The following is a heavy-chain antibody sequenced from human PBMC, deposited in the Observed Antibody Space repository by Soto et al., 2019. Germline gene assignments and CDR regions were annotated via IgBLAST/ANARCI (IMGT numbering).Heavy chain of an antibody. CDR3: TTSNLGVDF. V-gene: IGHV3-15*01. Sequence: GGSLRLSCAASGLIFSDVWMTWVRQAPGKGLEWVGRIKTKPDDGTIDYAAPVRGRFTISRDDSKNTLYLQMTSLTPDDTGVYYCTTSNLGVDFWGPGTLVTVSS. D-gene: IGHD1-1*01. CDR1: GLIFSDVW. CDR2: IKTKPDDGTI. J-gene: IGHJ4*02.